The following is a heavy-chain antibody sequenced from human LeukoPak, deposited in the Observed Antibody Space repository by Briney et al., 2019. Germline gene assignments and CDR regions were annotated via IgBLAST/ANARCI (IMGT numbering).Heavy chain of an antibody. CDR2: IYYSGST. Sequence: SGTLSLTCTVSGGSISSYYWSWIRQPPGKGLEWMGYIYYSGSTNYNPSLKSRVTISVDTSKNQFSLKLSSVTAADTAVYYCARHSPVLRYFDWLSYTFDYWGQGTLVTVSS. J-gene: IGHJ4*02. D-gene: IGHD3-9*01. CDR1: GGSISSYY. CDR3: ARHSPVLRYFDWLSYTFDY. V-gene: IGHV4-59*08.